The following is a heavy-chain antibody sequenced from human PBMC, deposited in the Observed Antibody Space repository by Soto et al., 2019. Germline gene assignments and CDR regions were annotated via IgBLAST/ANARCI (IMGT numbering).Heavy chain of an antibody. CDR2: IRSKANSYAT. Sequence: GGSLILSCAASGFTFSGSSMHWVRQASGKGLEWVGRIRSKANSYATAYAASVKGRFTISRDDSKNTAYLQMNSLKTEDTAVYYCTRHLGYSYGFSGFDPWGQGALVTVSS. D-gene: IGHD5-18*01. CDR3: TRHLGYSYGFSGFDP. V-gene: IGHV3-73*01. CDR1: GFTFSGSS. J-gene: IGHJ5*02.